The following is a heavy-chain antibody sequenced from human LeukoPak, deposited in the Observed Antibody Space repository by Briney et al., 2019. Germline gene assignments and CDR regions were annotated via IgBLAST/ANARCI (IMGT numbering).Heavy chain of an antibody. CDR2: ISGPAGSW. V-gene: IGHV3-23*01. Sequence: GGSLRLSCAASGFTFSSYAMSWVRQAPGKGLKWVPAISGPAGSWDYADSVKGRFTISRENSKNTLFLQMNSLRADDTAIYYCAKKVGLVSAPLYYFDVWGQGTLVTVSS. D-gene: IGHD5/OR15-5a*01. J-gene: IGHJ4*02. CDR3: AKKVGLVSAPLYYFDV. CDR1: GFTFSSYA.